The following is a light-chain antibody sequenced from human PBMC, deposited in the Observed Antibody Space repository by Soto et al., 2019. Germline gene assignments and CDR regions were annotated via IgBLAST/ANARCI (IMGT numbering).Light chain of an antibody. CDR3: QQYGSSRT. CDR1: QSVSSSY. V-gene: IGKV3-20*01. J-gene: IGKJ1*01. CDR2: GAS. Sequence: EIVLTQSPGTLSLSPGERATLSCRASQSVSSSYLDWYQQKPGQAPRLLLYGASSRATGIPDRISGSGSGTDFTLTISRLEPEDFAVYYCQQYGSSRTFGQGTKVDIK.